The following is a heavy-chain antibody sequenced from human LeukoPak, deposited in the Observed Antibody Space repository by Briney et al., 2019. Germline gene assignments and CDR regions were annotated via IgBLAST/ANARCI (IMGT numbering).Heavy chain of an antibody. D-gene: IGHD5-12*01. CDR2: IVVGSGNT. CDR1: GFTFTSSA. J-gene: IGHJ4*02. V-gene: IGHV1-58*01. Sequence: SVKVSCKASGFTFTSSAVQWVRQARGQRLEWIGWIVVGSGNTNYAQKFQERVTITRDMSTSTAYMELSSLRSEDTAVYYCAAESRRATTIDDPRVYWGQGTLVTVSS. CDR3: AAESRRATTIDDPRVY.